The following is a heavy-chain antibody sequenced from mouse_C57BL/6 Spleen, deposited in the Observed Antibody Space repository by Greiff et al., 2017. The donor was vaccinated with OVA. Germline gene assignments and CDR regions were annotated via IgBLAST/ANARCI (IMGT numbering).Heavy chain of an antibody. CDR2: IDPSDCYT. V-gene: IGHV1-50*01. CDR3: ANLSG. J-gene: IGHJ2*01. D-gene: IGHD1-1*01. Sequence: VQPQQLGAELVKPGASVKLSCKAFGFPLTSYRMQRVKPRPGQGLEWIGEIDPSDCYTNYNQKFKGKAALTVDTTSSTAYMQLSGLASEDSAVYYWANLSGWGQGTTLTVSS. CDR1: GFPLTSYR.